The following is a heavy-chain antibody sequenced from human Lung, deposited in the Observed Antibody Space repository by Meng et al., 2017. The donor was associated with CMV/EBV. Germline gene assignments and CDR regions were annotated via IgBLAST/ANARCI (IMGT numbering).Heavy chain of an antibody. CDR1: GFTFSSYS. J-gene: IGHJ6*02. D-gene: IGHD2-21*01. V-gene: IGHV3-21*01. CDR3: ARDVNPRSSAYFAIYYFYALDV. CDR2: ISSSGTYI. Sequence: GESXNISXAASGFTFSSYSMNWVRQAPGKGLEWVSSISSSGTYIYYADSVKGRFTISRDNAQNSLYLQMNSLRAEDTAVYYCARDVNPRSSAYFAIYYFYALDVWGQGXTVTVSS.